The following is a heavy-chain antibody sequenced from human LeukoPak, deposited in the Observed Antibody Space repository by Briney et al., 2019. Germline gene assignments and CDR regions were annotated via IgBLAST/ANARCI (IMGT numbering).Heavy chain of an antibody. Sequence: ASVKVSCKVSGYTLTELSMHWVRQAPGKGLEWMGGFDPEDGETIYAQKFQGRVTMTEDTSTDTAYMELGSLRSEDTAVYYCATTPWGLYDSSGYYYTYWGQGTLVTVSS. D-gene: IGHD3-22*01. CDR1: GYTLTELS. J-gene: IGHJ4*02. V-gene: IGHV1-24*01. CDR2: FDPEDGET. CDR3: ATTPWGLYDSSGYYYTY.